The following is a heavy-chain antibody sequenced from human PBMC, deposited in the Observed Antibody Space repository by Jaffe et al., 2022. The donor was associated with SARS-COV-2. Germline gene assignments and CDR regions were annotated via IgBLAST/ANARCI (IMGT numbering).Heavy chain of an antibody. V-gene: IGHV4-39*01. CDR3: ARGAVEAYYYDSSGYFPLDY. Sequence: QLQLQESGPGLVKPSETLSLTCTVSGGSISSSSYYWGWIRQPPGKGLEWIGSIYYSGSTYYNPSLKSRVTISVDTSKNQFSLKLSSVTAADTAVYYCARGAVEAYYYDSSGYFPLDYWGQGTLVTVSS. D-gene: IGHD3-22*01. J-gene: IGHJ4*02. CDR1: GGSISSSSYY. CDR2: IYYSGST.